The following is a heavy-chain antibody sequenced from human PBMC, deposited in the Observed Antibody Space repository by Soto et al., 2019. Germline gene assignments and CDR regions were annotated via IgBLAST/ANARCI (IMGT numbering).Heavy chain of an antibody. V-gene: IGHV5-10-1*01. Sequence: GESLKISCKGFGYTFTTFWISWVRQVPGKALEWMGRIDPSDSNTNYSPSFQGYVTISVDKSINTAYLQWGSLKASDTAIYYCARLYCTTNTCDSWFDPWGQGTLVTVSS. CDR2: IDPSDSNT. CDR3: ARLYCTTNTCDSWFDP. D-gene: IGHD2-8*01. CDR1: GYTFTTFW. J-gene: IGHJ5*02.